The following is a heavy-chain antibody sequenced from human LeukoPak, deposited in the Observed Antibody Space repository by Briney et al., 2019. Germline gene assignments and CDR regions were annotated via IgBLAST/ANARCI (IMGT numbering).Heavy chain of an antibody. CDR2: VSGSGAHT. J-gene: IGHJ6*03. V-gene: IGHV3-23*01. CDR1: GFTFSSYA. CDR3: ARVGPQGADHYVDV. Sequence: GGSLRLSCAASGFTFSSYAMTWVRQAPGKGLQWVSAVSGSGAHTYYADSVKGRFTISRDNSRDTLYLQMNSLRAEDTAVYYCARVGPQGADHYVDVWGKGTTVTISS. D-gene: IGHD3-16*01.